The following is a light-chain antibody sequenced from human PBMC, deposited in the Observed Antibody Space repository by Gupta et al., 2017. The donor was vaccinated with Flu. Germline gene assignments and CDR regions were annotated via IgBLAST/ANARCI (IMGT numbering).Light chain of an antibody. CDR2: DVS. CDR3: TAYKSSRNRDV. J-gene: IGLJ1*01. Sequence: QSALTHPASVSASPGQSSTISCTGTSSDVGGYNDVSWYQQHPGTAPKLLIYDVSNRPSGVSKRVSGSKSGTTASLAINGLQAEDEADYYCTAYKSSRNRDVFGTGTKVTVL. V-gene: IGLV2-14*01. CDR1: SSDVGGYND.